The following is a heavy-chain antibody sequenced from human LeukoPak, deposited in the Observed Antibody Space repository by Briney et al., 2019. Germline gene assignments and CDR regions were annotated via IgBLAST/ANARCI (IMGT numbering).Heavy chain of an antibody. CDR1: GYTFTSYA. V-gene: IGHV1-3*01. D-gene: IGHD3-10*01. CDR2: INAGNGNT. J-gene: IGHJ3*02. Sequence: ASVKVSCKASGYTFTSYAMHWVRQAPGQRLEWMGWINAGNGNTKYSQKFQGRVTMTRDTSTSTVYMELSSLRSEDTAVYYCARDLGFGEWEPHGAFDIWGQGTMVTVSS. CDR3: ARDLGFGEWEPHGAFDI.